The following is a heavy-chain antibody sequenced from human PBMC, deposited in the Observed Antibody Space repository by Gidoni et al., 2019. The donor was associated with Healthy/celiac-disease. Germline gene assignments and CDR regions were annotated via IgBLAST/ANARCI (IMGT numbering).Heavy chain of an antibody. Sequence: QVQLQESGPGLVKPSETLSLTCTVPGGSISSYYWSWIRQPPGKGLEWIGYIYYSGSTNYNPPLKSRVTISVDTSKNQFSLKLSSVTAADTAVYYCARERGDYLDYWGQGTLVTVSS. CDR3: ARERGDYLDY. CDR1: GGSISSYY. V-gene: IGHV4-59*01. J-gene: IGHJ4*02. CDR2: IYYSGST. D-gene: IGHD4-17*01.